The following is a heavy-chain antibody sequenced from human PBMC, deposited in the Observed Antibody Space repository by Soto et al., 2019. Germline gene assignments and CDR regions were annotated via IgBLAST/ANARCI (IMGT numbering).Heavy chain of an antibody. V-gene: IGHV3-23*01. D-gene: IGHD3-3*01. CDR2: ISGNGGTT. CDR3: AKGKSHTLFGVDTLFDY. J-gene: IGHJ4*02. Sequence: PGGSLRLSCAASGFTFNSYAMSWVRQAPGKGLEWVSLISGNGGTTNYADSAKGRFTISRDNSKKKLYLQMDSLRAEDTAVYYCAKGKSHTLFGVDTLFDYWGQGTLVTVS. CDR1: GFTFNSYA.